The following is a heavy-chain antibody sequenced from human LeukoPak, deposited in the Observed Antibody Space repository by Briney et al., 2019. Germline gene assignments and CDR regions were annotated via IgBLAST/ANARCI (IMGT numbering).Heavy chain of an antibody. CDR2: ISSSSSYI. J-gene: IGHJ6*03. Sequence: PGGSLRLSCAASGFTFSSYSMNWVRQAPGKGLEWVSSISSSSSYIYYADSVKGRFTISRDNAKNSLYLQMNSLRAEDTAVYYCARGWAARPRDYYYYYMDVWGKGTTVTVSS. D-gene: IGHD6-6*01. CDR3: ARGWAARPRDYYYYYMDV. CDR1: GFTFSSYS. V-gene: IGHV3-21*01.